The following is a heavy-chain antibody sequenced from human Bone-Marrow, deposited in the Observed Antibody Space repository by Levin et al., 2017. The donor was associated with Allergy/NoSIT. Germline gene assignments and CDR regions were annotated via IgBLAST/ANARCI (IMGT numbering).Heavy chain of an antibody. CDR2: INPYSGQT. D-gene: IGHD7-27*01. CDR3: ARQKTGDSYYPNYGFDV. CDR1: RDTFIHYS. J-gene: IGHJ6*02. Sequence: ASVKVSCKASRDTFIHYSIHWLRQAPGQSLEYLGWINPYSGQTDSPGGVTMTRDAYITTAYLAVSRLTSGHTAVYYCARQKTGDSYYPNYGFDVWGQGTPVTVSS. V-gene: IGHV1-2*02.